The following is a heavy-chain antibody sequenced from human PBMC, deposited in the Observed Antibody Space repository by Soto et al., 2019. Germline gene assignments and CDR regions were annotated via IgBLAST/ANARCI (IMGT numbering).Heavy chain of an antibody. V-gene: IGHV4-59*01. CDR1: GGSISSYY. Sequence: SETLCLTCTVSGGSISSYYWSWIRQPPGKGLEWIGYIYYSGSTNYNPSLKSRVTISVDTSKNQFSLKLSSVTAADTAVYYCARGDSSSPNSRGMDVWGQGTTVTVSS. J-gene: IGHJ6*02. CDR3: ARGDSSSPNSRGMDV. CDR2: IYYSGST. D-gene: IGHD6-13*01.